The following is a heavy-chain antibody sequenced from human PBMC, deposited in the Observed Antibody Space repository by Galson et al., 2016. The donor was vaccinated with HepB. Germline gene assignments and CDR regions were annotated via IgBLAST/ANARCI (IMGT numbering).Heavy chain of an antibody. D-gene: IGHD3-22*01. CDR2: ISGYNGNT. Sequence: SVKVSCKASGYTFTSYGISWVRQAPGQGLEWMGRISGYNGNTNYAQKLQGRVTMTTDTSTSTAYMELRSLRSDDTAVYYCARVLSAVVQDAFDIWGQGTMVTVSS. V-gene: IGHV1-18*04. CDR3: ARVLSAVVQDAFDI. CDR1: GYTFTSYG. J-gene: IGHJ3*02.